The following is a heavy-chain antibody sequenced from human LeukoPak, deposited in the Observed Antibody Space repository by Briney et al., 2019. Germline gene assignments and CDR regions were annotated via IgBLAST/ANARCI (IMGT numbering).Heavy chain of an antibody. D-gene: IGHD3-22*01. CDR3: ARRGHYYDSSGYYEPSFDY. Sequence: GESLKISCKGSGYSFTSYWIGWVRQMPGKGPEWLGIIYPGYSDTRYSPSLQGQVTISADKSIRTAYLQWSSLKASDTAMYYCARRGHYYDSSGYYEPSFDYWGQGTLVSVSS. CDR2: IYPGYSDT. CDR1: GYSFTSYW. V-gene: IGHV5-51*01. J-gene: IGHJ4*02.